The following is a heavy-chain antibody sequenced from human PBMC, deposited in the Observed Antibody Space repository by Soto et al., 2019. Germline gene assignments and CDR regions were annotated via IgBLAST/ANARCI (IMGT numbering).Heavy chain of an antibody. D-gene: IGHD6-6*01. V-gene: IGHV3-23*01. CDR1: GFTFSSYA. J-gene: IGHJ4*02. CDR3: AKVRPVYSSSPIDY. CDR2: ISGSGGST. Sequence: EVQLLESGGGLVQPGGSLRLSCVASGFTFSSYAMTWVRQAPGKGLEWVSAISGSGGSTYYADSVKGRFTISRDNSKSTLYMQMNSLRAEDTAIYFCAKVRPVYSSSPIDYWGQGPLVTVSS.